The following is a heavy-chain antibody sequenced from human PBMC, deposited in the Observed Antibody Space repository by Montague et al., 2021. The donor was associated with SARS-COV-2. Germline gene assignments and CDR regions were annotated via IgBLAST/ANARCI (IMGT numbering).Heavy chain of an antibody. CDR1: DGSISSYY. Sequence: SETLSLTCTVSDGSISSYYWSWIRQPPGKGLEWIGYIYYSGSTNYNPSLKSRVTISVDTSKNQLSLKLSSVTAADTAVYSCARHALNEYSSAWAFGFDYWGQGTLVTVSS. CDR2: IYYSGST. D-gene: IGHD6-6*01. J-gene: IGHJ4*02. CDR3: ARHALNEYSSAWAFGFDY. V-gene: IGHV4-59*08.